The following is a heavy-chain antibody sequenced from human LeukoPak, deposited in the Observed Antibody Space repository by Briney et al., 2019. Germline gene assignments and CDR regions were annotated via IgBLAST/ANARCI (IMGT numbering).Heavy chain of an antibody. CDR1: GGSFSGSY. D-gene: IGHD3-9*01. Sequence: SETLSLTCAVYGGSFSGSYWSWIRQPPGKGLEWIGEINHSGSTNYNPSLKSRVTISVDTSKNQFSLKLSSETAADTAVYYCARAPFLLISPGYFDYWGQGTLVTVSS. J-gene: IGHJ4*02. CDR3: ARAPFLLISPGYFDY. CDR2: INHSGST. V-gene: IGHV4-34*01.